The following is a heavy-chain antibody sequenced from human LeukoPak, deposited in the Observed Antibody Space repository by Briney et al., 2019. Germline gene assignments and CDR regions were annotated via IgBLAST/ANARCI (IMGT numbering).Heavy chain of an antibody. J-gene: IGHJ4*02. CDR3: AREQFSHTSNYFDN. Sequence: GGSLRLSCAASGFMFDDYAMHWVRQVPGRGLEWVSLISGDGVSSFYADSVRGRFTISRDNNNNSLSLQMHSLTAEGTAFYYCAREQFSHTSNYFDNWGQGILVTVSS. CDR1: GFMFDDYA. V-gene: IGHV3-43*02. CDR2: ISGDGVSS. D-gene: IGHD5-24*01.